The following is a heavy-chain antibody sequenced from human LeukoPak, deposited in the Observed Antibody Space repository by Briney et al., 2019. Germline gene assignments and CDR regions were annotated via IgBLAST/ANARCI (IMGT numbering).Heavy chain of an antibody. J-gene: IGHJ4*02. CDR1: GGTFSSYA. D-gene: IGHD3-3*01. CDR2: IIPIFGTA. CDR3: ARTLPSFWSGSGFDY. V-gene: IGHV1-69*01. Sequence: SVKVSCKASGGTFSSYAISWVRQAPGQGLEWMGGIIPIFGTANYAQKFQGRVTITADESTSTAYMELSSLRSEDTAVYYCARTLPSFWSGSGFDYWGQGTLVTVSS.